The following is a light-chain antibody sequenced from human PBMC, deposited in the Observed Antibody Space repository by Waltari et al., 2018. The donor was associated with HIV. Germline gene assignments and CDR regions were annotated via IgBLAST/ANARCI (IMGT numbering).Light chain of an antibody. J-gene: IGKJ2*01. CDR2: NTS. CDR3: QQYNNWPPRYT. Sequence: EIVMTQSPGTLSLFPGERVTLSCRASPSVSSNLAWYQQRPGQAPRLVIYNTSARATGIPARFRGSGSGTEFTLTISGLQSEDFAVYYCQQYNNWPPRYTFGQGSKLEI. V-gene: IGKV3-15*01. CDR1: PSVSSN.